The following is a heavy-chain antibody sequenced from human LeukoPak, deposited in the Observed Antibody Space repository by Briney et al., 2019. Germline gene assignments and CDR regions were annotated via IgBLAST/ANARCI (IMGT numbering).Heavy chain of an antibody. J-gene: IGHJ6*03. CDR2: ISAYNGNT. D-gene: IGHD2-15*01. V-gene: IGHV1-18*01. CDR3: ARDQLAYYMDV. Sequence: GASVKVSCKASGYTFTSYGISWVRQAPGQGLELMGWISAYNGNTNYAQKLQGRVTMTTDTSTSTAYTDLRSLRSDDTAVYYCARDQLAYYMDVWGKGTTVTVSS. CDR1: GYTFTSYG.